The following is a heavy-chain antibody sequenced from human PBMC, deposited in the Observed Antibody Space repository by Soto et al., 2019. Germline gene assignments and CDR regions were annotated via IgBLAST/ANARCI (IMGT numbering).Heavy chain of an antibody. CDR3: ARYGWNYDILTGYAPRY. V-gene: IGHV1-18*01. Sequence: ASVKVSCKASGYTFTSYGISWVRQAPGQGLEWMGWISAYNGNTNYAQKLQGRVTMTTDTSTSTAYMELRSLRSDDTAVYYCARYGWNYDILTGYAPRYWGQGTLVTVSS. J-gene: IGHJ4*02. D-gene: IGHD3-9*01. CDR2: ISAYNGNT. CDR1: GYTFTSYG.